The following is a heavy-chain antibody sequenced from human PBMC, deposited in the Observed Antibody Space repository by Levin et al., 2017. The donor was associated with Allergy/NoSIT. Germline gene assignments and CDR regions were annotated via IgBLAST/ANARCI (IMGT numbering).Heavy chain of an antibody. CDR3: ARHSRNRVASHDAFDS. CDR1: GYTFNDHW. V-gene: IGHV5-51*01. Sequence: GASVKVSCQGFGYTFNDHWIGWVRQMPGQGLEWMGIIYPGDSDTRYSPSFEGLVTMSADKSISTAYLQWRSLRISDTAIYYCARHSRNRVASHDAFDSWVLGTLVTVSS. J-gene: IGHJ3*02. CDR2: IYPGDSDT. D-gene: IGHD5-12*01.